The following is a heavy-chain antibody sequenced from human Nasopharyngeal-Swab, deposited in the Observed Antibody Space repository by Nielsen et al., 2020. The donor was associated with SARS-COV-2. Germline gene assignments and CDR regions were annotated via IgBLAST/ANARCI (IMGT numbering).Heavy chain of an antibody. CDR1: GFTFSSYE. V-gene: IGHV3-48*03. J-gene: IGHJ6*03. CDR3: ARDLRNYGDYGYYYYYMDV. D-gene: IGHD4-17*01. Sequence: GESLKIPCAASGFTFSSYEMNWVRQAPGKGLEWVSYISSSGSTIYYADSVKGRFTISRDNAKNSLYLQMNSLRAEDTAVYYCARDLRNYGDYGYYYYYMDVWGKGTTVTVSS. CDR2: ISSSGSTI.